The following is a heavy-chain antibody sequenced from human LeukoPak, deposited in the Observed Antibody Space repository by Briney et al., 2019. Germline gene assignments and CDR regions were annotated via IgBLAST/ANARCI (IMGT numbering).Heavy chain of an antibody. CDR3: ARRYDSSGPTYDY. CDR1: GGTFSSYA. J-gene: IGHJ4*02. Sequence: GASVTVSYKASGGTFSSYAISWVRQAPGQGMEWMGWMNPNSGNTGYAQKFQGRVTMTRNTSISTAYMELSSLRSQDPAVYYCARRYDSSGPTYDYWGQGTLVTVSS. CDR2: MNPNSGNT. D-gene: IGHD3-22*01. V-gene: IGHV1-8*02.